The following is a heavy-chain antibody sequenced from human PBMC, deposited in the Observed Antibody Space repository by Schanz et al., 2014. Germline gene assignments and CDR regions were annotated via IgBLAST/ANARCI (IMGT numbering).Heavy chain of an antibody. CDR2: IDDDGNST. Sequence: EVQLVESGGGLVQPGGSLRLSCAASGFTFSNYWIHWVRQAPGKGLVWVSRIDDDGNSTSYADSVKGRFTISRDNAKNTLYLQLNSLRADDTAVYYCVRDERVISGVWFDPWGQGTLVTVSS. CDR1: GFTFSNYW. D-gene: IGHD3-16*02. J-gene: IGHJ5*02. V-gene: IGHV3-74*01. CDR3: VRDERVISGVWFDP.